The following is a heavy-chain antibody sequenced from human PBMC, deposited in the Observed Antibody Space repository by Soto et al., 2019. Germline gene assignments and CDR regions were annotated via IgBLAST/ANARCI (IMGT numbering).Heavy chain of an antibody. V-gene: IGHV1-18*01. D-gene: IGHD3-16*01. CDR1: GGTFSSYT. CDR2: ISAYNGNT. Sequence: ASVKVSCKASGGTFSSYTISWVRQAPGQGLEWMGWISAYNGNTNYAQKLQGRVTMTTDTSTSTAYMELRSLRSDDTAVYYCSQLGYYYGMDVWGQGTTVTVSS. CDR3: SQLGYYYGMDV. J-gene: IGHJ6*02.